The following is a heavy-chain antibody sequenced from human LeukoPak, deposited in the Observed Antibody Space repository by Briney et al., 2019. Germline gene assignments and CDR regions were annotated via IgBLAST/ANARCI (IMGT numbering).Heavy chain of an antibody. CDR3: AKDSGAVAHNWFDS. CDR2: ISWNSGSI. Sequence: PGRSLRLSCAASGFTFDDYAMHWVRQAPGKGLEWVSGISWNSGSIGYADSVKGRFTISRDNAKNSLYLQMNSLRAEDTALYYCAKDSGAVAHNWFDSWGQGTLVTVSS. V-gene: IGHV3-9*01. J-gene: IGHJ5*01. CDR1: GFTFDDYA. D-gene: IGHD6-19*01.